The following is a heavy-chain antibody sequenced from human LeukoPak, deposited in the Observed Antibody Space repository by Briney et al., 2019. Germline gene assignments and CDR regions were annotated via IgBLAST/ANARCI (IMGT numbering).Heavy chain of an antibody. D-gene: IGHD1-20*01. J-gene: IGHJ5*02. CDR1: GFTFSSYG. CDR2: IRYDGNNK. V-gene: IGHV3-30*02. CDR3: AKDIGYNWNVGFDP. Sequence: GGSLRLSCAASGFTFSSYGMHWVRQAPGKGLEWVAFIRYDGNNKYYADSVKGRFTISRDNSKNTLYLQMNSLRAEDTAVYYCAKDIGYNWNVGFDPWGQGTLVTVSS.